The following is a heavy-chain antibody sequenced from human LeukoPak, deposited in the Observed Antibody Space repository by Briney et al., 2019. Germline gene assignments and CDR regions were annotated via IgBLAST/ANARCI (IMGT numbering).Heavy chain of an antibody. CDR2: IIPIFGTA. Sequence: SVTVSCKASGGTFSSYAISWVRQAPGQGLEWMGGIIPIFGTANYAQKFQGRVTITADESTSTAYMELRSLRSEDTAVYYCARDLGVDFSDYGDYRHPLHFDYWGQGTLVTVSS. CDR1: GGTFSSYA. CDR3: ARDLGVDFSDYGDYRHPLHFDY. V-gene: IGHV1-69*13. D-gene: IGHD4-17*01. J-gene: IGHJ4*02.